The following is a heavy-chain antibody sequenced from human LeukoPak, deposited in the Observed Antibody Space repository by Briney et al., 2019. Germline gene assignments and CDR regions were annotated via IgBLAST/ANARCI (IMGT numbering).Heavy chain of an antibody. Sequence: PGGSLRLSCAASGFTFSSYGMYWVRQAPGKGLEWVAVISYDGSKTYYADSVKGRFTISRDNSKNTLYLEMNSVRGEDTAVYYCGRDQIRLHILVVVDPDGFWAQGPLVTVSS. V-gene: IGHV3-30*03. CDR2: ISYDGSKT. CDR1: GFTFSSYG. J-gene: IGHJ4*02. D-gene: IGHD2-15*01. CDR3: GRDQIRLHILVVVDPDGF.